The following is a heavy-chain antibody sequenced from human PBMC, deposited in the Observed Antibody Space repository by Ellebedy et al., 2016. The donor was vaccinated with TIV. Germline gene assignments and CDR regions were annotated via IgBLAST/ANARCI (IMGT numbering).Heavy chain of an antibody. V-gene: IGHV3-7*01. CDR1: GFTFSTYW. D-gene: IGHD5-18*01. J-gene: IGHJ4*02. Sequence: GGSLRLSXAASGFTFSTYWMSWVRQAPGKRLEWVANIKQDGSEKHYVDSVKGRFTISKDNAKSSLYLQMNSLRLEDTALYYCSSHVDTSMTHWGQGTLVTVSS. CDR2: IKQDGSEK. CDR3: SSHVDTSMTH.